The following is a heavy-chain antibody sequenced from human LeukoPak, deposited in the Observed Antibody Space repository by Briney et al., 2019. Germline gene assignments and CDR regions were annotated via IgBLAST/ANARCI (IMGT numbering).Heavy chain of an antibody. CDR1: GFTFSAYW. CDR2: IKQDGNEK. J-gene: IGHJ4*02. V-gene: IGHV3-7*03. CDR3: AKDGYYGSGSYYND. D-gene: IGHD3-10*01. Sequence: GGSLRLSCAASGFTFSAYWMTWVRQAPGKGLEWVANIKQDGNEKYYVDSVKGRFAISRDNAKSSLYLQMNSLRAEDTALYYCAKDGYYGSGSYYNDWGQGTLVTVSS.